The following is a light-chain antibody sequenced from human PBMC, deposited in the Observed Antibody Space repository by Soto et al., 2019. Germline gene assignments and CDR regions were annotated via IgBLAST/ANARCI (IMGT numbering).Light chain of an antibody. J-gene: IGKJ1*01. Sequence: DLQRTQCPSTLSRTIGYRVTITCRASQTISSWLAWYQQKPGKAPKLLIYKASTLKSGVPSRFSGSGSGTEFTLTISRLQPDDFATYYCQHSNSYSEEFGQGTKVDIK. CDR3: QHSNSYSEE. CDR1: QTISSW. V-gene: IGKV1-5*03. CDR2: KAS.